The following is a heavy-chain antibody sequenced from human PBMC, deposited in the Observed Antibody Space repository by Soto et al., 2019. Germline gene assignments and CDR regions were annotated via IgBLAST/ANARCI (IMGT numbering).Heavy chain of an antibody. CDR2: ISAYNGNT. CDR1: GYTFTSYG. V-gene: IGHV1-18*01. D-gene: IGHD3-3*01. Sequence: ASVKVSCKASGYTFTSYGISWVRQAPGQGLEWMGWISAYNGNTNYAQKLQGRVTMTTDTSTSTAYMELRSLRSDDTAVYYCARKTEGITIFGVVSEFDPWGQGTLVPSPQ. J-gene: IGHJ5*02. CDR3: ARKTEGITIFGVVSEFDP.